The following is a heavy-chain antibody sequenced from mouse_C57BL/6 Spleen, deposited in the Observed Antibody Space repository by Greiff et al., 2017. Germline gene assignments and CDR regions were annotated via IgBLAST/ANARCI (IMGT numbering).Heavy chain of an antibody. V-gene: IGHV1-26*01. CDR1: GYTFTDYY. J-gene: IGHJ2*01. D-gene: IGHD1-1*01. CDR3: ARGYYEDY. CDR2: INPNNGGT. Sequence: VQLKQSGPELVKPGASVKISCKASGYTFTDYYMNWVKQSHGKSLEWIGDINPNNGGTSYNQKFKGKATLTVDKSSSTAYMELRSLTSEDSAAYYCARGYYEDYWGQGTTLTVSS.